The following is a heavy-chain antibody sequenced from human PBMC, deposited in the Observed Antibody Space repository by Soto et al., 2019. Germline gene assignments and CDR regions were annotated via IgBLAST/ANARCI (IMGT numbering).Heavy chain of an antibody. V-gene: IGHV3-30-3*01. CDR3: AGCMTIAVAGTGEYYYYGMDV. J-gene: IGHJ6*02. D-gene: IGHD6-19*01. Sequence: GGSLRLSCAASGFTFSSYAMHWVRQAPGKGLEWVAVISYDGSNKYYADSVKGRFTISRDNYNNTLYLQMNSLRAEDTAVYYCAGCMTIAVAGTGEYYYYGMDVWGQGTTVTVS. CDR1: GFTFSSYA. CDR2: ISYDGSNK.